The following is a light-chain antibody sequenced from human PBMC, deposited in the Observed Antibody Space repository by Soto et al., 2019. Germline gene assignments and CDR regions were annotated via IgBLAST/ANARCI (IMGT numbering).Light chain of an antibody. J-gene: IGLJ2*01. V-gene: IGLV1-51*01. CDR1: SSNVGKNF. Sequence: SVLTQPPSVSAAPGQKVSISCSGSSSNVGKNFVSWYQHVPGKAPKLLIYDNQKRPSGIPDRFSASKSGTSATLDITGLQTGDEADYYCGTWDSSLTIGVIFGGGTKLTVL. CDR3: GTWDSSLTIGVI. CDR2: DNQ.